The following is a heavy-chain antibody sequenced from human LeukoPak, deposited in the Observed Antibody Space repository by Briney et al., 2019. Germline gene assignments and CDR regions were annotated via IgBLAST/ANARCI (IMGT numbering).Heavy chain of an antibody. V-gene: IGHV1-18*01. J-gene: IGHJ4*02. CDR1: GYRFTSYG. CDR2: ISAYNGNT. CDR3: ARVPGIQLWFEFDY. Sequence: GASVKVSFKASGYRFTSYGISCVRQAPGQGLEWMGWISAYNGNTNYAQKLQGRVTMTTDTSTSTAYMELRSLRSDDTAVYYCARVPGIQLWFEFDYWGQGTLVTVSS. D-gene: IGHD5-18*01.